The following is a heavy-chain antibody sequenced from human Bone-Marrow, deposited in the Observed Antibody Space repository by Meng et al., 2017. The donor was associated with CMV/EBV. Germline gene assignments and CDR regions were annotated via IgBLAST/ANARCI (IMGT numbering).Heavy chain of an antibody. CDR3: ARDGLYSSSHFDY. CDR1: GYTFTGYY. CDR2: INPSSGGT. J-gene: IGHJ4*02. D-gene: IGHD6-6*01. Sequence: GELVQAGAEVKKPGSSVKVSCKASGYTFTGYYMHWVRQAPGQGLEWMGWINPSSGGTNYAQKFQGRVTMTRDTSISTAYMELSRLRSDDTAVYYCARDGLYSSSHFDYWGQGTLVTVSS. V-gene: IGHV1-2*02.